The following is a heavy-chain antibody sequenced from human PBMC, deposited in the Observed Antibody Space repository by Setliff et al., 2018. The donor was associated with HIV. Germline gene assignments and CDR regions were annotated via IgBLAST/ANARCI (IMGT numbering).Heavy chain of an antibody. V-gene: IGHV1-18*01. J-gene: IGHJ6*03. CDR1: GYRFNEYG. Sequence: ASVKVSCKASGYRFNEYGISWVRQAPGQGLEWMGWISPYNGDTRYAQKVQGRVTLTTDTSTNTAYMELRSLRSDDTAVYYCARDRRAYTLLYYYYYMDVWGKGTTVTVS. CDR3: ARDRRAYTLLYYYYYMDV. CDR2: ISPYNGDT. D-gene: IGHD1-20*01.